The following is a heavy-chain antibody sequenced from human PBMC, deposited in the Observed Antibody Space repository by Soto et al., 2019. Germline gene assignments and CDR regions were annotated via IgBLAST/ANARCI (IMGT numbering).Heavy chain of an antibody. J-gene: IGHJ6*03. Sequence: SETLSLTCTVSGGSISSYYWSWIRQPPGKGLEWIGYIYYSGSTNYNPSLKSRVTISVGTSKNQFSLKLSSVTAADTAVYYCARLLTGYSSGWYSVGRDYYYYYYMDVWGKGTTVTVSS. CDR2: IYYSGST. CDR1: GGSISSYY. D-gene: IGHD6-19*01. CDR3: ARLLTGYSSGWYSVGRDYYYYYYMDV. V-gene: IGHV4-59*08.